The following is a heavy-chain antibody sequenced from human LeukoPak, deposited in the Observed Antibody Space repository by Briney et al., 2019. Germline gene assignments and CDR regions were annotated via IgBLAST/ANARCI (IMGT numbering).Heavy chain of an antibody. Sequence: GGSLRLSCAASGFTFDDYGMSWVRQAPGKGLEWVSGINWNGGSTGYADSVKGRFTISRDNAKNSLYLQMNSLRAEDTALYYCARGDSSGWQYYFDYWGQGTLDTVSS. D-gene: IGHD6-19*01. J-gene: IGHJ4*02. V-gene: IGHV3-20*04. CDR3: ARGDSSGWQYYFDY. CDR1: GFTFDDYG. CDR2: INWNGGST.